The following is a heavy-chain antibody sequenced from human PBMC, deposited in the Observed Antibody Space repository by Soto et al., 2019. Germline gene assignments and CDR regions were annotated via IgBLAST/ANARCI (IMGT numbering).Heavy chain of an antibody. J-gene: IGHJ4*02. CDR3: ATDSSPDYDSSGWYKY. CDR2: ISGSGGST. CDR1: GFTFSSYA. D-gene: IGHD6-19*01. V-gene: IGHV3-23*01. Sequence: GGSLRLSCAAFGFTFSSYAMSWVRQAPGKGLEWVSAISGSGGSTYYADSVKGRFTISRDNSKDTLYLQMNSLRAEDTAVYYCATDSSPDYDSSGWYKYWGQGTLVTVSS.